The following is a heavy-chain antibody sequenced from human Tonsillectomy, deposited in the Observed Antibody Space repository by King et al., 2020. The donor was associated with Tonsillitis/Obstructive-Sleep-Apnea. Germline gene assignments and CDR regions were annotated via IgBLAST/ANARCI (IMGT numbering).Heavy chain of an antibody. D-gene: IGHD2-2*01. Sequence: VQLVESGGGLVQPGGSLRLSCADSGVTLSRYCVSWVRLSPVKGLEWVANIKQDGSEKCYVGSGNDRFTFSSDNAKNSLYQQMNSLRAEDTAVYYCARGVSGYCSSTSCSSYYYYYYMDVWGKGTTVTVSS. V-gene: IGHV3-7*04. J-gene: IGHJ6*03. CDR3: ARGVSGYCSSTSCSSYYYYYYMDV. CDR1: GVTLSRYC. CDR2: IKQDGSEK.